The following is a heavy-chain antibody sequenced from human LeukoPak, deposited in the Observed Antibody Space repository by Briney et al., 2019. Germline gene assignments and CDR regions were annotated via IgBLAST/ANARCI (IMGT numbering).Heavy chain of an antibody. CDR1: GYTFTSYG. J-gene: IGHJ4*02. CDR3: ARDRGGSHATPLFDY. D-gene: IGHD1-26*01. Sequence: ASVKVSCKASGYTFTSYGISWVRQAPGQGLEWMGWISAYNGNTNYAQKLQGRVTMTTDTSASTAYMELRSLRSDDTAVYYCARDRGGSHATPLFDYWGQGTLVTVSS. V-gene: IGHV1-18*01. CDR2: ISAYNGNT.